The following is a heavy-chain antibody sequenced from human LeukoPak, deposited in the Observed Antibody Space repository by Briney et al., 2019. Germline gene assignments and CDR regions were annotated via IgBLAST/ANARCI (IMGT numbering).Heavy chain of an antibody. J-gene: IGHJ6*02. CDR3: ARDRNYGMDV. Sequence: GRSLRLSCAASGFTFSSYAMHWVRQAPGKGLEWVAVISYDGSNKYYADSVKGRFTISRDNSKNTLYLQMNCLRAEDTAVYYCARDRNYGMDVWGQGTTVTVSS. CDR1: GFTFSSYA. CDR2: ISYDGSNK. V-gene: IGHV3-30*04.